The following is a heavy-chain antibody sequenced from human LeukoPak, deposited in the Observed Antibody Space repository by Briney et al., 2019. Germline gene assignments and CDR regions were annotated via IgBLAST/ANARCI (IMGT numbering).Heavy chain of an antibody. Sequence: SVKVSCKASGGTFSSYAISWVRQAPGQGLEWMGGIIPISGTANYAQKFQGRVTITTDESTSTAYMELSSLRSEDTAVYYCAGSKVDTVYYYYMDVWGKGTTVTVSS. CDR1: GGTFSSYA. V-gene: IGHV1-69*05. CDR2: IIPISGTA. CDR3: AGSKVDTVYYYYMDV. D-gene: IGHD5-18*01. J-gene: IGHJ6*03.